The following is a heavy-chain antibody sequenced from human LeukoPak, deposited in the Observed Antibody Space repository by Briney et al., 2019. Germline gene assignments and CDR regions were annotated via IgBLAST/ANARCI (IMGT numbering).Heavy chain of an antibody. CDR1: GGSISSYY. CDR3: ARGRGLGVNPPHSDS. Sequence: PSETLSLTCTVSGGSISSYYWSWIRQPPGKGLEWIGYISYSGSTNYNPSLKSRVTISVDTSKKHFSLKLTSVTAADTGVYYCARGRGLGVNPPHSDSWGQGTLVTVSS. D-gene: IGHD3-10*01. CDR2: ISYSGST. J-gene: IGHJ4*02. V-gene: IGHV4-59*08.